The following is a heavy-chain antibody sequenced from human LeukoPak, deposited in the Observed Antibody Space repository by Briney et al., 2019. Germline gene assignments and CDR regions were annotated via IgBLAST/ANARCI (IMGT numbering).Heavy chain of an antibody. CDR3: ARGFGYSSSSGDY. D-gene: IGHD6-6*01. J-gene: IGHJ4*02. V-gene: IGHV4-59*01. CDR2: IYYSGST. Sequence: SETLSLTCTVSGGSIRSYYWSWIRQPPGKGLEWIGYIYYSGSTNYNPSLKSRVTISVDTSKNQFSLKLSSVTAADTAVYYCARGFGYSSSSGDYWGQGTLVTVSS. CDR1: GGSIRSYY.